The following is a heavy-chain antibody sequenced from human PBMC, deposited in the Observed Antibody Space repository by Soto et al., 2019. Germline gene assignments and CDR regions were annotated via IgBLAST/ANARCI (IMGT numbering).Heavy chain of an antibody. CDR1: GGSSVRYY. CDR2: MYNTGST. Sequence: SETLSLSCTVSGGSSVRYYGSWIRQPPGKGLEWIGYMYNTGSTVYNPPFKSRVTISVDTSKNQFSLKLNSVTAADTAVYYCARDLWGYCGTDCYPLDVWGQGTTVTVS. V-gene: IGHV4-59*01. D-gene: IGHD2-21*02. J-gene: IGHJ6*02. CDR3: ARDLWGYCGTDCYPLDV.